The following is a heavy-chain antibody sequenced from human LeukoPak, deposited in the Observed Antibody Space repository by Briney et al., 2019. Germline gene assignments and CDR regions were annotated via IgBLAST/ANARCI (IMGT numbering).Heavy chain of an antibody. V-gene: IGHV3-23*01. CDR1: GFTFSSYA. D-gene: IGHD2-15*01. CDR2: ISGSGGST. J-gene: IGHJ6*02. CDR3: ANTPGYCSGGSCYMEYYYYGMDV. Sequence: GGSLRLSCAASGFTFSSYAMSWVRQAPGKGLEWVSAISGSGGSTYYADSVKGRFTISRDNSKNTLYLQMNSLRAEDTAVYYCANTPGYCSGGSCYMEYYYYGMDVWGQGTTVTVSS.